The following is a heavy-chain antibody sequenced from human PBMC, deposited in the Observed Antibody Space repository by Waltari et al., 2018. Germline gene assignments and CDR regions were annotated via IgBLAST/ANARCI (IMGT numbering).Heavy chain of an antibody. CDR1: GGSISSSSYY. D-gene: IGHD2-21*01. CDR3: ARESVAAFDY. V-gene: IGHV4-39*07. Sequence: QLQLQESGPGLVKPSETLSLTCTVSGGSISSSSYYWGWIRQPHGKGLEWIGRIYYSGRTYYNPSIKSRVTISVDTAKNQFSLKLSSVTAADTAVYYCARESVAAFDYWGQGTLVTVSS. CDR2: IYYSGRT. J-gene: IGHJ4*02.